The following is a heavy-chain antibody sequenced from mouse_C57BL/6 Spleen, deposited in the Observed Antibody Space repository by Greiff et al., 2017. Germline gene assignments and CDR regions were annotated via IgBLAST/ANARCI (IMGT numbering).Heavy chain of an antibody. CDR3: ARGTAQAPLDY. J-gene: IGHJ2*01. CDR2: IVPEDGET. CDR1: GFTITDYY. V-gene: IGHV14-2*01. D-gene: IGHD3-1*01. Sequence: VLLQQSGPELVKPGASVTLSCTASGFTITDYYMYWVKQRSEQGLVWIVRIVPEDGETKYAPQFQGKVTITPDTSSNPAFLQLSSLTSGDTAVYYCARGTAQAPLDYGGQGTALTVSS.